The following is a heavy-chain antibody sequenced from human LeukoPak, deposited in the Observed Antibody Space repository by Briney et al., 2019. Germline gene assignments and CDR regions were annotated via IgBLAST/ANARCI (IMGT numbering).Heavy chain of an antibody. D-gene: IGHD5-24*01. CDR2: ISGSGGST. CDR3: ANSDLEMATIWANYYYYYMDV. CDR1: GFTFSSYA. J-gene: IGHJ6*03. V-gene: IGHV3-23*01. Sequence: GGSLRLSCAASGFTFSSYAMGWVRQAPGKGLEWVSAISGSGGSTYYADSVKGRFTISRDNSKNTLYLQMNSLRAEDTAVYYCANSDLEMATIWANYYYYYMDVWGKGTTVTVSS.